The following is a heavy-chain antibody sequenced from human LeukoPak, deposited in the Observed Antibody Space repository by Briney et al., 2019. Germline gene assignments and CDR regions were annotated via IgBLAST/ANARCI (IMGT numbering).Heavy chain of an antibody. CDR3: ARGLWFGTKGDV. CDR1: GYTFTSNY. D-gene: IGHD3-10*01. J-gene: IGHJ6*04. Sequence: ASVKVSCKAFGYTFTSNYMHWVRQAPGQGPEWMGVISPSGGSTTYAQKFQGRVTMTRNTSISTAYMELSSLRSEDTAVYYCARGLWFGTKGDVWGKGTTVTISS. CDR2: ISPSGGST. V-gene: IGHV1-46*01.